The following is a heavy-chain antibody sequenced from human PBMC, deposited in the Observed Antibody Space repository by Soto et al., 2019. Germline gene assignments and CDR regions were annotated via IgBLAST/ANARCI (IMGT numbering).Heavy chain of an antibody. V-gene: IGHV1-69*06. D-gene: IGHD6-13*01. CDR3: ARTTTGIAAASYYYYGMDV. Sequence: QVQLVQSGAEVKKPGSSVKVSCKASGGTFSSYAISWVRQAPGQGLEWMGGIIPIFGTANYAQKFQGRVTITADKSTSTAYMELSRLRSDDTAVYYCARTTTGIAAASYYYYGMDVWGQGTTVTVSS. CDR1: GGTFSSYA. J-gene: IGHJ6*02. CDR2: IIPIFGTA.